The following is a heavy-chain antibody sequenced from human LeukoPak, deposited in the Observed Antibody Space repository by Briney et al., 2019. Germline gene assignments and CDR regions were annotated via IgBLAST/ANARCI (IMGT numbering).Heavy chain of an antibody. CDR3: ARVTPAATWFDP. Sequence: PGGSLRLSCAASGFTFSSYEMNWVRQAPGKGLEWVSYISSSGSTIYYAGSVKGRFTISRDNAKNSLYLQMNSLRAEGTAVYYCARVTPAATWFDPWGQGTLVTVSS. CDR2: ISSSGSTI. V-gene: IGHV3-48*03. D-gene: IGHD2-2*01. CDR1: GFTFSSYE. J-gene: IGHJ5*02.